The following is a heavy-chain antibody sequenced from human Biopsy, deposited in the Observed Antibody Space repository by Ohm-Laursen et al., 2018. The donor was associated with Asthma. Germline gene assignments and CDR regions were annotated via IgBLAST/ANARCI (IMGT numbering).Heavy chain of an antibody. V-gene: IGHV3-33*01. J-gene: IGHJ3*01. D-gene: IGHD3-22*01. CDR3: ARQSGQDYDDTSAFDA. CDR1: GFTFRGYA. CDR2: IWYDGSNK. Sequence: SSLRLSCPASGFTFRGYAMSWARQAPGKGLEWVAVIWYDGSNKYYADSVKGRFTISRDNSRNRLYLQINRLTVEDSAVYFCARQSGQDYDDTSAFDAWGQGTKVAVPS.